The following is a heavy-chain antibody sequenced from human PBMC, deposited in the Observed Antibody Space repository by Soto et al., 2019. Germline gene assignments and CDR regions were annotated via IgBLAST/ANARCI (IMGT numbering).Heavy chain of an antibody. CDR1: GFTFRSYS. J-gene: IGHJ5*02. CDR3: ARGLVVTAKGWFDL. CDR2: VSYDGNRK. V-gene: IGHV3-30-3*01. Sequence: HVQLVKSGGGVVQPGRSLRLPCEASGFTFRSYSMNWVRENPGTGLEWVAVVSYDGNRKYYAESVKGRFTISRDNAKNTLYLQMENLRIEDTAVYYCARGLVVTAKGWFDLWGQGTLVTVSP. D-gene: IGHD2-21*02.